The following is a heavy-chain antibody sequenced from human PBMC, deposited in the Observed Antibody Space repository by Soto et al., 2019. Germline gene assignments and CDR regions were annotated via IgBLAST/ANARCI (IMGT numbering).Heavy chain of an antibody. D-gene: IGHD3-3*01. CDR3: ARGGITLFGEVITCVIDY. J-gene: IGHJ4*02. CDR2: INHSGST. Sequence: SETLALTCAVYGGSFGGYYWSWIRQPPGKGLEWIGEINHSGSTNYNPSLKSRVTISEDTSKNQFSLKLSSVTAADTAVYYCARGGITLFGEVITCVIDYCGAGTLVTVSS. V-gene: IGHV4-34*01. CDR1: GGSFGGYY.